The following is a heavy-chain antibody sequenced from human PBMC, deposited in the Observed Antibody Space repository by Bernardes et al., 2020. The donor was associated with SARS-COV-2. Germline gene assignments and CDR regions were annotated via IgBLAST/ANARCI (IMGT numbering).Heavy chain of an antibody. CDR1: GGSISSGGYY. J-gene: IGHJ4*02. Sequence: SETLSLTCTVSGGSISSGGYYWSWIRQHPGKGLEWIGYIYYSGSTYYNPSLKSRVTISVDTSKNQFSLKLSSVTVADTAVYYCARHPRITIFGVVTHFDYWGQGTLVTVSS. CDR3: ARHPRITIFGVVTHFDY. V-gene: IGHV4-31*03. D-gene: IGHD3-3*01. CDR2: IYYSGST.